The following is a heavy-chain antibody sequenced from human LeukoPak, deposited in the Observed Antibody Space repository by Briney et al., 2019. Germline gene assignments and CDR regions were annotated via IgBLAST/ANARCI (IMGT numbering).Heavy chain of an antibody. CDR1: GFTFSSYG. CDR2: IWYDGSNK. V-gene: IGHV3-33*01. J-gene: IGHJ3*02. CDR3: ARDISNHDAFDI. Sequence: GRSLRLSCAASGFTFSSYGMHWVRQAPGKGLEWVAVIWYDGSNKYYADSVKGRFTISRDNSKNTLYLQMNSLRAEDTAVYYCARDISNHDAFDIWGQGTMVTVSS. D-gene: IGHD4-4*01.